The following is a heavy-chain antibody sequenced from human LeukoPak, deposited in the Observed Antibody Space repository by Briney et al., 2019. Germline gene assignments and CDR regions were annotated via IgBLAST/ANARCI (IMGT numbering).Heavy chain of an antibody. V-gene: IGHV4-59*01. D-gene: IGHD1-14*01. CDR1: GGSISNYY. Sequence: SETLSLTCTVSGGSISNYYWSWIRQPPGKGLEWIGYIYYSGSTNYNPSLKSRVTISVDTSKNQFSLKLSSVTAADTAVYYCARGPRYSYFDYWGQGTLVTVSP. CDR2: IYYSGST. CDR3: ARGPRYSYFDY. J-gene: IGHJ4*02.